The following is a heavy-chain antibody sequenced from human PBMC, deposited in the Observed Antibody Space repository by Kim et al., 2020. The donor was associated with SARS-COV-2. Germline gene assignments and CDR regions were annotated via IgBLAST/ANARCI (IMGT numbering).Heavy chain of an antibody. D-gene: IGHD6-13*01. V-gene: IGHV3-30*01. J-gene: IGHJ4*02. Sequence: SVKGRFTISRDNSKNTLYLQMNSLRAEDTAVYYCARAVVPYSSSWSYFDYWGQGTLVTVSS. CDR3: ARAVVPYSSSWSYFDY.